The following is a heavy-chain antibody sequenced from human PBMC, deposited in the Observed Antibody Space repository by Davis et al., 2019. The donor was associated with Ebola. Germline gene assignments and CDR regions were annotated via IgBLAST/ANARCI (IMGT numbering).Heavy chain of an antibody. CDR3: ARGTAYGGNSVWFDP. V-gene: IGHV4-34*01. Sequence: SETLSLTCAVYGGSFSGYYWSWIRQPPGKGLEWIGEINHSGSTNYNPSLKSRVTISVDTSKNQFSLKLRSVTAADTAVYYCARGTAYGGNSVWFDPWGQGTLVTVSS. CDR1: GGSFSGYY. D-gene: IGHD4-23*01. CDR2: INHSGST. J-gene: IGHJ5*02.